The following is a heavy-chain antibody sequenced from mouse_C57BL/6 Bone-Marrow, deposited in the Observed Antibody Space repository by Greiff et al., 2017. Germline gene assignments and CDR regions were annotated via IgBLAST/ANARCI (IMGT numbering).Heavy chain of an antibody. D-gene: IGHD1-1*01. Sequence: QVQLQQPGAELVRPGTSVKLSCKASGYTFTSYWMHWVKQRPGQGLEWIGVIDPSDSNTNYNQKFKGKATVTVDTSSSTAYMQLSSMTSEDSAVYDCASDSTTVGAPFDVWGKGTTLTVSS. V-gene: IGHV1-59*01. J-gene: IGHJ2*01. CDR3: ASDSTTVGAPFDV. CDR2: IDPSDSNT. CDR1: GYTFTSYW.